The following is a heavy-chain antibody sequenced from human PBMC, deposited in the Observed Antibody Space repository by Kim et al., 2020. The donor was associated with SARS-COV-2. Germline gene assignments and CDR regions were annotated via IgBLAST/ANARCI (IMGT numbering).Heavy chain of an antibody. D-gene: IGHD3-3*01. J-gene: IGHJ6*02. V-gene: IGHV3-49*04. CDR2: IRSKAYGGTT. Sequence: GGSLRLSCTASGFTFGDYAMSWVRQAPGKGLEWVGFIRSKAYGGTTEYAASVKGRFTISRDDSKSIAYLQMNSLKTEDTAVYYCTRSYDFWSGFDYYYYGIDVWGQGTTVTVSS. CDR3: TRSYDFWSGFDYYYYGIDV. CDR1: GFTFGDYA.